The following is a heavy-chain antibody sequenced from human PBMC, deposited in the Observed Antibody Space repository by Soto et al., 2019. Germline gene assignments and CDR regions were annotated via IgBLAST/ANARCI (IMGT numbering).Heavy chain of an antibody. CDR2: INAGNGNT. CDR3: ARLRPWRGGYGMDV. Sequence: ASVKVSCKASGYTFTSYAMHWVRQAPGQRLEWMGWINAGNGNTKYSQKSQGRVTITRDTSASTAYMELSSLRSEDTAVYYCARLRPWRGGYGMDVWGQGTTVTVSS. J-gene: IGHJ6*02. V-gene: IGHV1-3*01. D-gene: IGHD3-3*01. CDR1: GYTFTSYA.